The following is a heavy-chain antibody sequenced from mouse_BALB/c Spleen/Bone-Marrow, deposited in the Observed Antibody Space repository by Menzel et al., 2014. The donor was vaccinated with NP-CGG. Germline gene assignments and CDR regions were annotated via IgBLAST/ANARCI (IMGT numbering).Heavy chain of an antibody. CDR2: IDPENGNT. Sequence: VQLQQSGAELVRPGALVKLSCKASGFNIKDHYMHWVKQRPEQGLEWIGWIDPENGNTIYDPKFQGKASITADTSSNTAYLQLSSLTSEDTAVYYCAGGNYRFAYWGQGTLVTVSA. D-gene: IGHD2-1*01. CDR3: AGGNYRFAY. J-gene: IGHJ3*01. V-gene: IGHV14-1*02. CDR1: GFNIKDHY.